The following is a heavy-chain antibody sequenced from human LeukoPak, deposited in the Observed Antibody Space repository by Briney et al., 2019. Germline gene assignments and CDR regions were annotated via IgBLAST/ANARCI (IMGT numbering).Heavy chain of an antibody. CDR3: AKDRNYYDSSGYNDY. J-gene: IGHJ4*02. CDR1: EFTFSSYT. V-gene: IGHV3-23*01. D-gene: IGHD3-22*01. Sequence: GGSLRPSCAASEFTFSSYTMSWVRQARGKGLELGSAFSGNCGTTYYAASVSRQFTISRDNSKNTLYLQMNSLRAEDTAVYYCAKDRNYYDSSGYNDYWGQGTLVTVSS. CDR2: FSGNCGTT.